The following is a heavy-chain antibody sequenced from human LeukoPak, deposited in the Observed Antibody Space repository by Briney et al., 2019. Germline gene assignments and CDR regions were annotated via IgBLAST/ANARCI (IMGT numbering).Heavy chain of an antibody. J-gene: IGHJ4*02. CDR2: ISPTSTYI. D-gene: IGHD3-10*01. CDR1: GFTFSSYE. V-gene: IGHV3-21*01. Sequence: PGGSLRLSCAASGFTFSSYEMNWVRQAPGKGLEWVSSISPTSTYIYYADSWKGRFTISRDNAKSSLYLQMNSLRAEDTAVYYCVRGRIPMVVMGEFDYWGQGTLVTVSS. CDR3: VRGRIPMVVMGEFDY.